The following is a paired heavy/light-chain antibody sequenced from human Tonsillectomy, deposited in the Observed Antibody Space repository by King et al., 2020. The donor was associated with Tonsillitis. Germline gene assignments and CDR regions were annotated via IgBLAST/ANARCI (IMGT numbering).Heavy chain of an antibody. V-gene: IGHV3-30*03. D-gene: IGHD3-9*01. CDR1: GFTFSNYG. Sequence: QVQLVESGGGVVQPGKSLRLSCAASGFTFSNYGMHWVRQAPGKGLEWVAVIYFDGSNQYYLDSVKGRFTISRDDSKNTLYLQMNSLRAEDTAVYYCARDSMAEYIPTGALDYWGQGTLVTVSS. CDR3: ARDSMAEYIPTGALDY. J-gene: IGHJ4*02. CDR2: IYFDGSNQ.
Light chain of an antibody. J-gene: IGKJ3*01. Sequence: DIQLTQSPSFLSAYRGDRVTITCRASQGISNYLAWYQQKPGKAPQLLISGASTLESGVPTRFSGSGSGTEFTLTISSLQPDDFATYYCQHLNTYRLTFGPGTTVEIK. CDR3: QHLNTYRLT. CDR2: GAS. V-gene: IGKV1-9*01. CDR1: QGISNY.